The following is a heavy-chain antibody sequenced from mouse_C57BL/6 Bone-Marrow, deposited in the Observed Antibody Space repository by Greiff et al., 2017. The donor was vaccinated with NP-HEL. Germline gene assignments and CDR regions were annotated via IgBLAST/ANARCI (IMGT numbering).Heavy chain of an antibody. CDR3: GEDWYGDV. Sequence: QVQLQQSGAELARPGASVKLSCKASGYTFTSYGISWVKQRTGQGLEWIGEIYPRSGNTYYNEKFKGKATLPADKSSSTAYMELRSLTAEDSAVYFCGEDWYGDVWGTGTTVTVSS. CDR2: IYPRSGNT. V-gene: IGHV1-81*01. CDR1: GYTFTSYG. J-gene: IGHJ1*03.